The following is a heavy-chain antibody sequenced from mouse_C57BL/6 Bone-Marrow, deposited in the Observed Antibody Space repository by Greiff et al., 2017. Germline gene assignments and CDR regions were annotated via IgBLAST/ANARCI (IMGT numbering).Heavy chain of an antibody. CDR3: ARPYYGSSLWFAY. J-gene: IGHJ3*01. CDR2: ISSGSSTI. CDR1: GFTFSDYG. D-gene: IGHD1-1*01. V-gene: IGHV5-17*01. Sequence: EVQRVESGGGLVKPGGSLKLSCAASGFTFSDYGMHWVRQAPEKGLEWVAYISSGSSTIYYADTVKGRFTISRDNAKNTLFLQMTSLRSEDTAMYYCARPYYGSSLWFAYWGQGTLVTVSA.